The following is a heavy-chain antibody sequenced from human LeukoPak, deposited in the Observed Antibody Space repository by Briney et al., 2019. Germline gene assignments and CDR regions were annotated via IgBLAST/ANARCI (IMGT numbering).Heavy chain of an antibody. CDR2: IYYSGST. D-gene: IGHD3-22*01. J-gene: IGHJ4*02. Sequence: PSETLSLTCTVSGGSISSDGYYWSWIRQHPGKGLEWIGYIYYSGSTYYNPSLKSRVTISVDTSKNQFSLKLSSVTAADTAVYYCARGVPPPYYYDSSGYNDDYWGQGTLVTVSS. V-gene: IGHV4-30-4*08. CDR3: ARGVPPPYYYDSSGYNDDY. CDR1: GGSISSDGYY.